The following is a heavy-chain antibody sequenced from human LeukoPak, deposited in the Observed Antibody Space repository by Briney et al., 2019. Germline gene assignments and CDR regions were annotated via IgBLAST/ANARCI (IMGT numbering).Heavy chain of an antibody. CDR2: ISYDGSNK. J-gene: IGHJ6*02. CDR3: ARDGSDIVASRGMDV. Sequence: GRSLRLSCAASGFTFSSYAMHWVRQAPGKGLEWVAVISYDGSNKYYADSVKGRFTISRDNSKNTLYLQMNSLRAEDTAVYYCARDGSDIVASRGMDVWGQGTTVTVSS. D-gene: IGHD5-12*01. CDR1: GFTFSSYA. V-gene: IGHV3-30-3*01.